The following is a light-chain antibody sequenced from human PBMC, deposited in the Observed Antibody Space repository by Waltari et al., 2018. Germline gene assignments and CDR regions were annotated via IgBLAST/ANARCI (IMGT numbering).Light chain of an antibody. CDR1: QAIRID. J-gene: IGKJ4*01. CDR2: GAS. CDR3: LQHNNYPLT. V-gene: IGKV1-17*01. Sequence: DIQMTQSPSSLSASVGDRVTITCRASQAIRIDLGWFQQKPGKAPKRLLHGASRLQSGVPSRFSGSGSGTEFTLTINSLQPEDFATYYCLQHNNYPLTFGGGTKVEI.